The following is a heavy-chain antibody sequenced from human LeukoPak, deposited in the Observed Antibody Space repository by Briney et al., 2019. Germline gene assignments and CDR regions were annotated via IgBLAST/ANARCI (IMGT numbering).Heavy chain of an antibody. CDR3: ARQCESYQPIHWFDP. CDR1: GYSFTSYW. Sequence: GESLKISCKGSGYSFTSYWIGWVRQMPGKGLEWMGIIYPGDSDTRYSPSFQGQVTISADKSISTAYLQWSSLKASDTAMYYCARQCESYQPIHWFDPWGQGTLVTVSS. J-gene: IGHJ5*02. CDR2: IYPGDSDT. V-gene: IGHV5-51*01. D-gene: IGHD2-2*01.